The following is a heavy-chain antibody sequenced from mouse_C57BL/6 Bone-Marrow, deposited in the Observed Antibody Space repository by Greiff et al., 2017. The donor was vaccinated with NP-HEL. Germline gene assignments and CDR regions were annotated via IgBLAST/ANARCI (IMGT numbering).Heavy chain of an antibody. CDR2: INPSNGGT. J-gene: IGHJ2*01. CDR3: ARGGDSSGYFDY. D-gene: IGHD3-2*02. V-gene: IGHV1-53*01. CDR1: GYTFTSYW. Sequence: QVQLKEPGTELVKPGASVKLSCKASGYTFTSYWMHWVKQRPGQGLEWIGNINPSNGGTNYNEKFKSKATLTVDKSSSTAYMQLSSLTSEDSAVYYCARGGDSSGYFDYWGQGTTLTVSS.